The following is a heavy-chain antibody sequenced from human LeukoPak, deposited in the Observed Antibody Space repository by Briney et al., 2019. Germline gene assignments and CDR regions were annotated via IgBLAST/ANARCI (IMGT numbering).Heavy chain of an antibody. J-gene: IGHJ6*02. V-gene: IGHV3-7*04. CDR1: GFTFSSYW. D-gene: IGHD2-2*01. Sequence: PGRSLRLSCAASGFTFSSYWMSWVRQSPGKGLEWVANIKQDGGEKYYGDSVKGRFTISRDNAKNSLYLQMNSLRAEDTAVYFCARVLAVPAAFYFYYGLDVWGQGTTVTVSS. CDR3: ARVLAVPAAFYFYYGLDV. CDR2: IKQDGGEK.